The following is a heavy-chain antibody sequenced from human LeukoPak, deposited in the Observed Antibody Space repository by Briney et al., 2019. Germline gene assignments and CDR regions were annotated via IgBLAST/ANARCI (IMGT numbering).Heavy chain of an antibody. Sequence: VASVKVSCKASGYTFTSYYMHWVRQAPGQGLEWMGIINPSGGSTSYAQKFQGRVTMTRDTSTSTVYMELSSLRSEDTAVYYCARDYGSSSGFLSGLYYYYMDVWGKGTTVTISS. CDR3: ARDYGSSSGFLSGLYYYYMDV. J-gene: IGHJ6*03. CDR2: INPSGGST. D-gene: IGHD6-19*01. V-gene: IGHV1-46*01. CDR1: GYTFTSYY.